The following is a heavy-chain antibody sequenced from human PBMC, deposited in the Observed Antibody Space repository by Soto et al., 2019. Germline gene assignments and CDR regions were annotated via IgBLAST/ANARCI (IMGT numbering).Heavy chain of an antibody. CDR3: ARSRYYDSSGYRALDAFDI. Sequence: QVHLQQWGAGLLKPSETLSLTCAVFGGSFSGYYWNWIRQPPGKGLEWIGEINHSGSTNYYWSLXSRVTISVDTXXNXFFXKLSSVTAADTAVYYCARSRYYDSSGYRALDAFDIWGQGTMVTVSS. D-gene: IGHD3-22*01. CDR2: INHSGST. CDR1: GGSFSGYY. J-gene: IGHJ3*02. V-gene: IGHV4-34*01.